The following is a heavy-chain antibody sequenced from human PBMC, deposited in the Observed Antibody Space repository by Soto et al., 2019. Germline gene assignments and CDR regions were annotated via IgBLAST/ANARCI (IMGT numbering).Heavy chain of an antibody. CDR3: ERGITMVRGVIGYNWFDP. Sequence: SETLSLTCTVSGGSISSYYWSWIRQPPGKGLEWIGYIYYSGSTNYNPSLKSRVTISVDTSKNQFSLKLSSVTAADTAVHYCERGITMVRGVIGYNWFDPWGQGIQVTVSS. D-gene: IGHD3-10*01. J-gene: IGHJ5*02. CDR2: IYYSGST. V-gene: IGHV4-59*01. CDR1: GGSISSYY.